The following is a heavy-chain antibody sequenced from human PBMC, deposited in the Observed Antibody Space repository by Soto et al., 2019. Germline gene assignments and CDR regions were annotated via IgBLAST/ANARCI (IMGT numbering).Heavy chain of an antibody. CDR3: AFDI. D-gene: IGHD3-16*02. V-gene: IGHV4-61*01. Sequence: SSETLSLTCTVSGGSVSSGSYYWSWIRQPPGKGLEWIGYIYYSGSTNYNPSLKSRVTISVDTAVYYCARERIMITFGGVIETRDAFDIWGQGTMVTVSS. CDR2: IYYSGST. CDR1: GGSVSSGSYY. J-gene: IGHJ3*02.